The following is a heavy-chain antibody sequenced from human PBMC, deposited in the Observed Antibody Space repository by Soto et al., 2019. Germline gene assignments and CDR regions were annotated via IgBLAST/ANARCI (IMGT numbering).Heavy chain of an antibody. J-gene: IGHJ6*02. CDR2: ISAYNGNT. D-gene: IGHD3-10*01. V-gene: IGHV1-18*01. Sequence: GASVKVSCKASAYTFTSYGINWVRQAPGQGLEWMGWISAYNGNTNYAQKLQGRVTMTTDTSTSTAYMELRSLRSDDTAVYYCARANMGSGRHHWDGMDVWGQGTTVTVSS. CDR1: AYTFTSYG. CDR3: ARANMGSGRHHWDGMDV.